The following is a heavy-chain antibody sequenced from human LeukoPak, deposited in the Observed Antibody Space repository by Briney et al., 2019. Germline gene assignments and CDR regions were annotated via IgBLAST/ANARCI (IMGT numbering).Heavy chain of an antibody. Sequence: ASVKVSCKASGYTFTSYDINWVRQATGQGLKWMGWMNPNSGNTGYAQKFQGRVTMTRNTSISTAYMELSSLRSEDTAVYYCARDLRSGWNYYYYGMDVWGQGTTVTVSS. V-gene: IGHV1-8*01. D-gene: IGHD6-19*01. CDR1: GYTFTSYD. J-gene: IGHJ6*02. CDR2: MNPNSGNT. CDR3: ARDLRSGWNYYYYGMDV.